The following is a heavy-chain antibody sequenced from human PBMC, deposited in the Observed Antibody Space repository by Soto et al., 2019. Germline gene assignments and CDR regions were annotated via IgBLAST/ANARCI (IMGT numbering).Heavy chain of an antibody. CDR1: GYIFVNYG. V-gene: IGHV1-18*01. Sequence: QVQLVQSGDEVKKPGASVKVSCKASGYIFVNYGIAWVQQAQGQGLEWMGWISPYTGNTHSATKVQGRLTMTTDTSTSTAYMDLGSLTSDDTAVYYCVMVDNYVTPTPQDVWGQGTTVTVSS. D-gene: IGHD3-16*01. CDR3: VMVDNYVTPTPQDV. CDR2: ISPYTGNT. J-gene: IGHJ6*02.